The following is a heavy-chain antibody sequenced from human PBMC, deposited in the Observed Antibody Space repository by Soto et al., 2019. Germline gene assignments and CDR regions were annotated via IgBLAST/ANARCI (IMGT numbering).Heavy chain of an antibody. CDR1: GFNFNNYW. CDR3: ARGAVPAAAYDWFDS. Sequence: PGGSLRLSCVVSGFNFNNYWMSWVRQAPGKGLEWVANINQDGSEKHYVDSVKGRFTISKDSGESSVYLQTNSLRAQDTAMYYCARGAVPAAAYDWFDSWDQGTLVTVSS. J-gene: IGHJ5*01. V-gene: IGHV3-7*03. D-gene: IGHD2-2*01. CDR2: INQDGSEK.